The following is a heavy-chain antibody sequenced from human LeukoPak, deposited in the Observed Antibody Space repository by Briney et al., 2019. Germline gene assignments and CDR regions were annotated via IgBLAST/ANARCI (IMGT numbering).Heavy chain of an antibody. J-gene: IGHJ6*03. Sequence: ASVTVSCKASGGTFSSYAISWVRQAPGQGLEWMGGIIPIFGTANYAQKFQGRVTITTDESTSTAYMELSSLRSEDTAVYYCARGKDGYSYGSRYYYYYYMDVWGKGTTVTVSS. V-gene: IGHV1-69*05. CDR1: GGTFSSYA. D-gene: IGHD5-18*01. CDR3: ARGKDGYSYGSRYYYYYYMDV. CDR2: IIPIFGTA.